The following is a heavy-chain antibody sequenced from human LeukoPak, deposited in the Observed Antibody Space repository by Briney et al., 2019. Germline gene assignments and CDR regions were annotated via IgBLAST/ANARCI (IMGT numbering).Heavy chain of an antibody. CDR2: IYSGGST. CDR3: ARDPGGRYFDY. Sequence: GSLRLSCAASGFPVSSNYMSWVRQAPGKGLEWVSVIYSGGSTYYADSVKGRFTISRDNSKNTLYLQMNSLRAEDTAVYYCARDPGGRYFDYWGQGTLVTVSS. V-gene: IGHV3-66*02. J-gene: IGHJ4*02. CDR1: GFPVSSNY. D-gene: IGHD3-10*01.